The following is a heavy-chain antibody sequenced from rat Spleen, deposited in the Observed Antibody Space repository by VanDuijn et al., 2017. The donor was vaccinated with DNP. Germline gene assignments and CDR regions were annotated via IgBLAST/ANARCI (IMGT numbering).Heavy chain of an antibody. CDR1: GYSITSNY. J-gene: IGHJ2*01. Sequence: EVQLQESGPGLVKPSQSLSLTCSVTGYSITSNYWAWIRKFPGNKMECMGYISYSGGTRYNPSLKSRISITRDTSENQFFLHLNSVTTEDTATYYCARWVRYFDSWGQGVMVTVSS. CDR3: ARWVRYFDS. V-gene: IGHV3-1*01. D-gene: IGHD1-1*01. CDR2: ISYSGGT.